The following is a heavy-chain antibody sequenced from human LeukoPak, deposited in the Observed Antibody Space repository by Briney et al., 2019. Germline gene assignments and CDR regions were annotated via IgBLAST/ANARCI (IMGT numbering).Heavy chain of an antibody. CDR2: IHTSGRT. Sequence: SETLSLTCTVSGGSISGYYWSWIRQPAGKGLEWIGRIHTSGRTNYNPSLKSRVTISVDTSKNQFSLKLSSVTAADTAVYYCARVGRRGYRVNNWFDPWGQGTLVTVSS. CDR3: ARVGRRGYRVNNWFDP. CDR1: GGSISGYY. V-gene: IGHV4-4*07. D-gene: IGHD5-18*01. J-gene: IGHJ5*02.